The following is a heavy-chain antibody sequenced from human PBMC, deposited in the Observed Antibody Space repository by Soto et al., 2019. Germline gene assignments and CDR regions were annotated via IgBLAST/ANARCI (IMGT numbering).Heavy chain of an antibody. CDR2: IYSGGST. V-gene: IGHV3-53*04. Sequence: EVQLVESGGGLVQPGGSLRLSCAASGFTVSSNYMTWVSQAPGKGLEWVSVIYSGGSTYYADSVKVRFTISRHNSNNTLYRHMDCMRDEDTAVYYCARARDVAVAGPCDYWGQGNLCTVSS. J-gene: IGHJ4*02. D-gene: IGHD6-19*01. CDR1: GFTVSSNY. CDR3: ARARDVAVAGPCDY.